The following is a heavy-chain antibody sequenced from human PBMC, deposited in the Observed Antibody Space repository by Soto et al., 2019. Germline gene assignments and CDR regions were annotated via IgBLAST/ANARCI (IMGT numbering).Heavy chain of an antibody. CDR1: GGTFSSYT. CDR2: IIPILGIA. J-gene: IGHJ4*02. V-gene: IGHV1-69*02. D-gene: IGHD2-2*01. CDR3: ARASRGTSCCTEIDY. Sequence: QVQLVQSGAEVKKPGSSVKVSCKASGGTFSSYTISWVRQAPGQGLEWMGRIIPILGIANYAQKFQGRVTIXEDQSXXTAYMELSSLRSEDTAVYYCARASRGTSCCTEIDYWGQGTLVTVSS.